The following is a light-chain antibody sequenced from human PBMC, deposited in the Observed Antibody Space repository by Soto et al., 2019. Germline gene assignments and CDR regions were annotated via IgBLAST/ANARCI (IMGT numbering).Light chain of an antibody. CDR3: SSYTSSGTL. CDR2: DVS. J-gene: IGLJ1*01. CDR1: SGDVGGYHY. V-gene: IGLV2-14*03. Sequence: QSVLTQPASVSGSPGQSITISCTGTSGDVGGYHYVSWYQHHPGKAPKLMICDVSDRPSGVSHRFSGSKSGNTASLTISGLQAEDEADYYCSSYTSSGTLFGTGTKVTVL.